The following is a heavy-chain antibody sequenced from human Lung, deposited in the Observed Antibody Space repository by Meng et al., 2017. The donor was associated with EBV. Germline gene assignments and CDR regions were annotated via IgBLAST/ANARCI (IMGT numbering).Heavy chain of an antibody. D-gene: IGHD6-13*01. J-gene: IGHJ4*02. V-gene: IGHV2-5*02. Sequence: QMTLKESGPALMNPRPTLTLTCSFSGFSLDTSGVAVGWIRQPPGKPLEWLALIYWDDDKRYSPSLETRLTITRGPSRNQVTLRMTNVDPADTGTYFCVHTSTPSSWQPDFWGQGTLVTVSS. CDR1: GFSLDTSGVA. CDR3: VHTSTPSSWQPDF. CDR2: IYWDDDK.